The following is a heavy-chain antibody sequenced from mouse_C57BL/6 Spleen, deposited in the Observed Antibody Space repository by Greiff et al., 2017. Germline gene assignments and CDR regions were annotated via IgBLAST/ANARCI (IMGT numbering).Heavy chain of an antibody. Sequence: VQLKASGPELVKPGASVKISCKASGYSFTDYNMNWVKQSNGKSLEWIGVINPNYGTTSYNQKFKGKATLTVDQSSSTAYMQLNSPTSEDSAVYYCAGGRIITTVVEYFDVWGKGTTVTVSS. D-gene: IGHD1-1*01. J-gene: IGHJ1*03. V-gene: IGHV1-39*01. CDR3: AGGRIITTVVEYFDV. CDR2: INPNYGTT. CDR1: GYSFTDYN.